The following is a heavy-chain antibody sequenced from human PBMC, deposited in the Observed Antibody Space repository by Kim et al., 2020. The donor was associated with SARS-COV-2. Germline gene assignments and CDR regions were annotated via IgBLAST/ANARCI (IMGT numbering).Heavy chain of an antibody. CDR2: IIPIFGTA. CDR3: ARGSGGGRRSGYSPYGMDV. Sequence: SVKVSCKASGGTFSSYAISWVRQAPGQGLEWMGGIIPIFGTANYAQKFQGRVTITADESTSTAYMELSSLRSEDTAVYYCARGSGGGRRSGYSPYGMDVWGQGTTVTVSS. CDR1: GGTFSSYA. V-gene: IGHV1-69*13. J-gene: IGHJ6*02. D-gene: IGHD3-3*01.